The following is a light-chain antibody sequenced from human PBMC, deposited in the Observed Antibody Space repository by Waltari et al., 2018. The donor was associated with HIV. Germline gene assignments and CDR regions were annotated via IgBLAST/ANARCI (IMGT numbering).Light chain of an antibody. CDR2: KDS. V-gene: IGLV3-25*02. J-gene: IGLJ1*01. CDR3: QSVDSKHSHYV. CDR1: TLADQY. Sequence: SYELTQPPSVSVSPGQTARLTCTGETLADQYVYWYQQKSGQAPVVVMYKDSERPSGIPERFYGSTSGKTVTLIISGVQAEEEADYYFQSVDSKHSHYVFGTGTTVTVL.